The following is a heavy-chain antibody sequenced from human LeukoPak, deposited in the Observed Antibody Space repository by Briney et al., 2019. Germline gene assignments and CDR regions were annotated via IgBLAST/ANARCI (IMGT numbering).Heavy chain of an antibody. CDR2: ISAYNGNT. Sequence: ASVKVSCKASGYTFTSYGISWVRRAPGQGLEWMGWISAYNGNTNYAQKLQGRVTMTTDTSTSTAYMELRSLRSDDTAVYYCARVVFTYYDILTGYYGRNWFDPWGQGTLVTVSS. J-gene: IGHJ5*02. D-gene: IGHD3-9*01. CDR3: ARVVFTYYDILTGYYGRNWFDP. CDR1: GYTFTSYG. V-gene: IGHV1-18*01.